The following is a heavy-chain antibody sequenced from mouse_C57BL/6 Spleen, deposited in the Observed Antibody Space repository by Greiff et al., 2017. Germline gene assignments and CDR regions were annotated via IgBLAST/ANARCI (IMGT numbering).Heavy chain of an antibody. V-gene: IGHV1-75*01. J-gene: IGHJ4*01. Sequence: VQLQHSGPELVKPGASVKISCKASGYTFTDYYINWVKQRPGQGLEWIGWIFPGSGSTYYNEKFKGKATLTVDKSSSTSYMLLSSLTSEDSAVYFCATVGGGYWYYAMDYWGQGTSVTVSS. D-gene: IGHD3-1*01. CDR3: ATVGGGYWYYAMDY. CDR2: IFPGSGST. CDR1: GYTFTDYY.